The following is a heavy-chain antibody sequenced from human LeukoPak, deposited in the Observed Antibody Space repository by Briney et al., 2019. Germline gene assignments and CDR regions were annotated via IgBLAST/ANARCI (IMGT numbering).Heavy chain of an antibody. CDR1: GFTFSSYA. Sequence: KPGGSLRLSCAASGFTFSSYAMSWVRQPPGKGLEWVSAISGSGGSTYYAGSVKGRFTISRDNSKNTLYLQMNSLSAEDTAVYYCAKDSFTAVAGSFDYWGQGTLVTVSS. CDR2: ISGSGGST. D-gene: IGHD6-19*01. V-gene: IGHV3-23*01. J-gene: IGHJ4*02. CDR3: AKDSFTAVAGSFDY.